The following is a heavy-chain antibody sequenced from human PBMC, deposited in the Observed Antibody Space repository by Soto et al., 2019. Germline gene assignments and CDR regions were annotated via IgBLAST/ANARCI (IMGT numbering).Heavy chain of an antibody. CDR1: GDSNPRSNW. Sequence: QVQLQESGPGLVKPSGTFSLTCVVFGDSNPRSNWWSWVLQSPGGGLEGIGEVFHGGSTTYNPSLKSRVIVSVDKSKDQLSRILASLIAADAAGYYWASDRRNFVVPSDPWGQGIRVTFAS. CDR3: ASDRRNFVVPSDP. V-gene: IGHV4-4*02. J-gene: IGHJ5*02. CDR2: VFHGGST. D-gene: IGHD2-15*01.